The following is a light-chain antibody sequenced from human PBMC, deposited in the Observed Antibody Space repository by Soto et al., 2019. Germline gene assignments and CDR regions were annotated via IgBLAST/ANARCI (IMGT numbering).Light chain of an antibody. CDR2: GAS. CDR1: QSIGSN. Sequence: EIVMTQSPATLSVSPGDTATLSCRASQSIGSNVGWYQQKPGQAPRLLIYGASTRATGITARFSGSASGTEFSLTISSLQSEDLTVYSCQQYNALSLITFGQGTRLEIK. V-gene: IGKV3-15*01. J-gene: IGKJ5*01. CDR3: QQYNALSLIT.